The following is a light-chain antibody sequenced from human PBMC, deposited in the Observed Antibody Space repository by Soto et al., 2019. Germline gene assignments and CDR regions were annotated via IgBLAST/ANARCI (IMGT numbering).Light chain of an antibody. V-gene: IGLV2-14*01. J-gene: IGLJ2*01. Sequence: QSVLTQPASVSGSPGQSITISCTGTSSDVGGYNYVSWYQQHPGKAPKLVIYEVSIRPSGVSNRFSGSKSGNTASLTISGLQAEDEADFYCTSYAGSSTPYVLFGGGTQLTVL. CDR2: EVS. CDR1: SSDVGGYNY. CDR3: TSYAGSSTPYVL.